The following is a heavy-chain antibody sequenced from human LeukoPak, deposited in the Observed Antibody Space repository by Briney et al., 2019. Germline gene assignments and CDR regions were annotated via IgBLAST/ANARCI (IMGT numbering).Heavy chain of an antibody. CDR3: ARTQYYYDSSGYSS. CDR2: INHSGST. Sequence: SETLSLTSAVYGGSFSGYYWSWIRQPPGKGLEWIGEINHSGSTNYNPSLKSRVPISVDTSKNQFSLKLSSVTAADTAVYYCARTQYYYDSSGYSSWGQGTLVTVSS. D-gene: IGHD3-22*01. J-gene: IGHJ5*02. V-gene: IGHV4-34*01. CDR1: GGSFSGYY.